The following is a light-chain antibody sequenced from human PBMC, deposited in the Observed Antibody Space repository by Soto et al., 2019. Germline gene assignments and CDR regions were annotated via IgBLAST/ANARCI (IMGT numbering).Light chain of an antibody. CDR1: GSDVGGYNY. CDR3: SSYTSSSTPLCV. J-gene: IGLJ1*01. Sequence: QSALAQPASVSGSPGQSITISCTGTGSDVGGYNYVSWYQQHPGKAPKLMIYEVSNRPSGVSNRFSGSKSGNTASLTISGLQAEDEADYYCSSYTSSSTPLCVFGTGTKVTVL. V-gene: IGLV2-14*01. CDR2: EVS.